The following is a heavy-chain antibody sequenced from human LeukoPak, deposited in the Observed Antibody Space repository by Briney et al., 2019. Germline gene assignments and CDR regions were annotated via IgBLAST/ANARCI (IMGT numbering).Heavy chain of an antibody. J-gene: IGHJ2*01. CDR3: ARPLGNGYTYWYFDL. D-gene: IGHD5-24*01. Sequence: KPSETLSLTCTVSGGSITDYYWSWIRQPPEKGLEWIGYIHYSGITNHNPSLESRVTMSLDTSKSQISLKLNSVTAADTAVYYCARPLGNGYTYWYFDLWGRGTLVTVSS. CDR2: IHYSGIT. V-gene: IGHV4-59*08. CDR1: GGSITDYY.